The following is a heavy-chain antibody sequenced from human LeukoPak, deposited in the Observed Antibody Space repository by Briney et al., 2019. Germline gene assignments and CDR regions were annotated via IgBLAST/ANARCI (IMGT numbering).Heavy chain of an antibody. Sequence: SETLSLTCAVSGYSISSGYYWGWIRQPPGKGLEWIGSIYHSGSTYYNPSLKSRVTISVDTSKNQFSLKLSSVTAADTAVYYCARNWYQLPGGKYGWFDPSGQGTLVTVSS. D-gene: IGHD2-2*01. CDR1: GYSISSGYY. CDR2: IYHSGST. CDR3: ARNWYQLPGGKYGWFDP. J-gene: IGHJ5*02. V-gene: IGHV4-38-2*01.